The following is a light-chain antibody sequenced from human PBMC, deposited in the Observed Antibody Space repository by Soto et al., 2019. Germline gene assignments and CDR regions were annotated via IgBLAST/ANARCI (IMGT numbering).Light chain of an antibody. CDR3: QQHGSSPIT. J-gene: IGKJ5*01. CDR1: QSVNRQV. Sequence: EIVMTQSPASLSVTPGERVTLSCRASQSVNRQVLWYQHRPGQAPRLLMYGVSSRATGIPDRFSGSGSGTDFTLTISRLEPEDFAVYYCQQHGSSPITFGQGTRLEIK. CDR2: GVS. V-gene: IGKV3-20*01.